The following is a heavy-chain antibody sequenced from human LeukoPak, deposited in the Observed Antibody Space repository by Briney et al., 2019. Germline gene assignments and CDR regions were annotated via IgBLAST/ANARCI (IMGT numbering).Heavy chain of an antibody. CDR1: GYTFTTYD. J-gene: IGHJ4*02. CDR2: MNPDSGHT. CDR3: ARDLRGPFDY. Sequence: GASVKVACKASGYTFTTYDVNWVRQATGQGLEWMGWMNPDSGHTGYAQKFQGRVTMTRNTSISTAYMELSSLRSEDTAVYYCARDLRGPFDYWGQGTLVTVSS. V-gene: IGHV1-8*01.